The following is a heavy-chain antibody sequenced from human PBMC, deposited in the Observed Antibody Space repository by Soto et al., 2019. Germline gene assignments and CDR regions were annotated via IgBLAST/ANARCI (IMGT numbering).Heavy chain of an antibody. Sequence: QVHLVQSGVEVKTPGASVKVSCQASGYTFFTYDISWVRQAPGQGLEWMGWISTYSGATKYAQKFQGRVTMTTDTSTTTAYLELRSLRSDDTAVYYCARHHGPTTSETWFDPWGQGTLVTVSS. D-gene: IGHD5-12*01. CDR3: ARHHGPTTSETWFDP. J-gene: IGHJ5*02. CDR2: ISTYSGAT. CDR1: GYTFFTYD. V-gene: IGHV1-18*01.